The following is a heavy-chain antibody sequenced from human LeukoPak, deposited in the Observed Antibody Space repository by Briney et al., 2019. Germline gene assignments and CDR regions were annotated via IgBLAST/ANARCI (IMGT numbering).Heavy chain of an antibody. V-gene: IGHV3-15*01. CDR2: IKSKTDGGTT. Sequence: GGSLRLSCAASGFTFSSYAMSWVRQAPGKGLEWVGRIKSKTDGGTTDYAAPVKGRFTISRDDSKNTLYLQMNSLKTEDTAVYYCTTDKEPFYYDSSAFDYWGQGTLVTVSS. J-gene: IGHJ4*02. CDR1: GFTFSSYA. D-gene: IGHD3-22*01. CDR3: TTDKEPFYYDSSAFDY.